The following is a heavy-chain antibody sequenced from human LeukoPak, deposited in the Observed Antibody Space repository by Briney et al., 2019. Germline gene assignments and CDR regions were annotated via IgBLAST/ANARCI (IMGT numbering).Heavy chain of an antibody. Sequence: ASVKVSCKASGYTFTSYYMHWVRQAPGQGLEWMGIISPSGGTTSYAQKLQGRVTMTTDTSTSTAYMELRSLRSDDTAVYYCYCTAAGTGYWGQGTLVTVSS. J-gene: IGHJ4*02. CDR3: YCTAAGTGY. CDR2: ISPSGGTT. V-gene: IGHV1-46*01. CDR1: GYTFTSYY. D-gene: IGHD6-13*01.